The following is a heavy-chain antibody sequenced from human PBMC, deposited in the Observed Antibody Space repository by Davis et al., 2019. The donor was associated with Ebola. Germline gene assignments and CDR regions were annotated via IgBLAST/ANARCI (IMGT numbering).Heavy chain of an antibody. D-gene: IGHD3-10*01. CDR1: GFTFSTYS. V-gene: IGHV3-21*01. CDR2: INTGSNYI. Sequence: GESLKISCAASGFTFSTYSMSWVRQAPGKGLEWVSSINTGSNYIFYADSVKGRFTISRDNAKNSLLLQMDSLTAEDTAVYYCARERGPYILGWFEPFDIWGQGTRVTASS. J-gene: IGHJ3*02. CDR3: ARERGPYILGWFEPFDI.